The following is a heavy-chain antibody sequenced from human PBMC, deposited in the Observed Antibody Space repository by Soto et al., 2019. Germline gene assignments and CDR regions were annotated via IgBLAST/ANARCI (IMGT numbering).Heavy chain of an antibody. V-gene: IGHV3-73*01. CDR3: TRPGYLDSFYNSGSYSFEY. CDR1: GFTFSGSA. CDR2: IRSKANSYAT. J-gene: IGHJ4*02. D-gene: IGHD3-10*01. Sequence: GGSLRLSCVASGFTFSGSAMHWVRQASGKGLEWVGRIRSKANSYATAYGASVKGRFTISRDDSKKKAYLQMNSLKTEDTAVYYCTRPGYLDSFYNSGSYSFEYWGQGTLVTVSS.